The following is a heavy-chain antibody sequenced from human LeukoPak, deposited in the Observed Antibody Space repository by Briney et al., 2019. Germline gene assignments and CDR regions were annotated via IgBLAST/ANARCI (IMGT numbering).Heavy chain of an antibody. CDR3: TRLVVRDAFDV. CDR1: GFTFGVYA. CDR2: IRSRANSYTT. V-gene: IGHV3-73*01. J-gene: IGHJ3*01. D-gene: IGHD2-15*01. Sequence: SGGSLRLSCAASGFTFGVYAMHWVRQPPGKGLEWVGRIRSRANSYTTAFAASVKGRFTISRDDSKNTAFLQMNSLKTDDTAVYYCTRLVVRDAFDVWGQGTTVTVSS.